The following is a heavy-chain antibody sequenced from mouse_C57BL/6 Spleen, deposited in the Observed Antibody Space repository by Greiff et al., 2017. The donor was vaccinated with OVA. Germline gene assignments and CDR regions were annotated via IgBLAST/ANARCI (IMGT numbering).Heavy chain of an antibody. Sequence: EVQLQESGGGLVKPGGSLKLSCAASGFTFSDYGMHWVRQAPEKGLEWVAYISSGSSTIYYADTVKGRFTISRDNAKNTLFLQMTSLRSEDTAMYYCAREYDYDPFAYWGQGTLVTVSA. CDR2: ISSGSSTI. CDR1: GFTFSDYG. CDR3: AREYDYDPFAY. V-gene: IGHV5-17*01. D-gene: IGHD2-4*01. J-gene: IGHJ3*01.